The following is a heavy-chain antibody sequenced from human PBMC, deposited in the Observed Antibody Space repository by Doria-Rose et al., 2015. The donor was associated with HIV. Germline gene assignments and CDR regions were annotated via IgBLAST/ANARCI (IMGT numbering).Heavy chain of an antibody. D-gene: IGHD6-13*01. CDR2: TFSDDER. J-gene: IGHJ4*02. CDR1: GVSHSSPGMG. CDR3: ARIKSSRWYHKYYFDF. Sequence: QVQLVESGPVLVKPTETLTLTCTVSGVSHSSPGMGMSWIRQPPGKALEWLANTFSDDERSYKTSLKSRLTISRGTSKSQVVLTMTDMDPVDTATYYCARIKSSRWYHKYYFDFWGQGTLVIVSA. V-gene: IGHV2-26*01.